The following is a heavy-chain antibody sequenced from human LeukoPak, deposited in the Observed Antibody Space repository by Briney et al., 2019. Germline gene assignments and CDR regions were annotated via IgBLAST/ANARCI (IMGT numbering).Heavy chain of an antibody. CDR3: ARDFPAAGMLFDY. Sequence: PGGSLRLSCAASGFTFSSYSMNWVRQAPGKGLEWVSYISSSSSTIYYADSVKGRFTISRDNAKNSLYLQMNSLRAEDTAVYYCARDFPAAGMLFDYWGQGTLVTVSS. D-gene: IGHD6-13*01. CDR2: ISSSSSTI. J-gene: IGHJ4*02. V-gene: IGHV3-48*04. CDR1: GFTFSSYS.